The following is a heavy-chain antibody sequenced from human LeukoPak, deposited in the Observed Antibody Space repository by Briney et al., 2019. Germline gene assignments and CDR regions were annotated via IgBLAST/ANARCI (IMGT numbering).Heavy chain of an antibody. CDR3: ARDLAGYSSGWYYFDY. CDR1: GYTFIDYY. Sequence: GASVKVSCKASGYTFIDYYIHWVRQAPGQGLEWMGRINPNSSGTSYAQKFQDRVTMTRDASISTAYMELSRLRSDDTAVYYCARDLAGYSSGWYYFDYWGQGTLVTVSS. V-gene: IGHV1-2*06. D-gene: IGHD6-19*01. J-gene: IGHJ4*02. CDR2: INPNSSGT.